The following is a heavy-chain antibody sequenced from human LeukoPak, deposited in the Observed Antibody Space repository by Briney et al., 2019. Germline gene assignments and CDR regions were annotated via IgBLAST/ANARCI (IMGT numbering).Heavy chain of an antibody. CDR1: GYSISSGYY. D-gene: IGHD1-20*01. CDR3: ARLISITGTNRFDP. J-gene: IGHJ5*02. V-gene: IGHV4-38-2*02. CDR2: IYHSGST. Sequence: SETLSLTCTVSGYSISSGYYWGWIRQPPGKGLEWIGSIYHSGSTYYNPSLKSRVTISVDTSKNQFSLKLSSVTAADTAVYYCARLISITGTNRFDPWGQGTLVTVSS.